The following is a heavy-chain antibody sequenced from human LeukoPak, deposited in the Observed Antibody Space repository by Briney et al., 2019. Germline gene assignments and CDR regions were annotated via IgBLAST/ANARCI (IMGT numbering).Heavy chain of an antibody. Sequence: SETLSLTCTVSGGSISSYYWSWIRQPPGKGLEWIVYIYYSGSTNYNPSLKSRVTISVDTSKNQFSLKLSSVTAADTAVYYCARENHDYSNYYYYYYMDVWGKGTTVTVSS. J-gene: IGHJ6*03. V-gene: IGHV4-59*01. CDR2: IYYSGST. CDR3: ARENHDYSNYYYYYYMDV. D-gene: IGHD4-11*01. CDR1: GGSISSYY.